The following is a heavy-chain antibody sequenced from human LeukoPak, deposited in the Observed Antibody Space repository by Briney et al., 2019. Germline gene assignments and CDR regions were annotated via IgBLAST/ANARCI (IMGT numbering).Heavy chain of an antibody. CDR3: AKRGVVIRVILVGFHKEAYYFDS. J-gene: IGHJ4*02. CDR1: GITLSNYG. D-gene: IGHD3-22*01. V-gene: IGHV3-23*01. CDR2: ISGSGGST. Sequence: GGSLRLSCAVSGITLSNYGMSWVRQAPGKGLEWVAGISGSGGSTNYADSVKGRFTISRDNPKNALYLQMNSLRAEDTAVYFCAKRGVVIRVILVGFHKEAYYFDSWGQGALVTVSS.